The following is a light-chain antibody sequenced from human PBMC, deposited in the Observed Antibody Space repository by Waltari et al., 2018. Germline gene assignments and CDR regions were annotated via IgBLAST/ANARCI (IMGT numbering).Light chain of an antibody. Sequence: QSVLTQPPSASGTPGQKVTISVNGRSFKIGSHYVYWYQQLPGTAPKLLIFKNNQRPSGVPDRFSDSKSGTSASLAINGLRSEDEADYYCAAWDDSLSGLVLGGGTKVTVL. CDR2: KNN. V-gene: IGLV1-47*01. CDR1: SFKIGSHY. J-gene: IGLJ3*02. CDR3: AAWDDSLSGLV.